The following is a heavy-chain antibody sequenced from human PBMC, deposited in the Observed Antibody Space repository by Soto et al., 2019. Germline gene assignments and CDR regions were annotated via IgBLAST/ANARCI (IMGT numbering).Heavy chain of an antibody. CDR3: ARNFDWPRDYAFDI. CDR1: GYRFTCYG. D-gene: IGHD3-9*01. J-gene: IGHJ3*02. V-gene: IGHV1-18*01. Sequence: SAKVCCAASGYRFTCYGIRWVRQEHGQGLEWMGWISAYNGNTNYAQKLQGRVTMTTDTSTSTAYMELRSLRSDDTAVYYCARNFDWPRDYAFDIWGQGTMVTVSS. CDR2: ISAYNGNT.